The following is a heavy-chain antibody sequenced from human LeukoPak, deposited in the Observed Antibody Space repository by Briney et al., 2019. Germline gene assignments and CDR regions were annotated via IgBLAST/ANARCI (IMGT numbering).Heavy chain of an antibody. Sequence: PGGSLRLSCAASGFTFSSYAMSGVRQAPGKGLEWVSAISGGSTYYADSVKGRFTISRDNSKNTLYLQMNSLRAEDTAVYYCAKTFVVVPAALTVGWFDPWGQGTLVTVSS. V-gene: IGHV3-23*01. CDR1: GFTFSSYA. J-gene: IGHJ5*02. D-gene: IGHD2-2*01. CDR2: ISGGST. CDR3: AKTFVVVPAALTVGWFDP.